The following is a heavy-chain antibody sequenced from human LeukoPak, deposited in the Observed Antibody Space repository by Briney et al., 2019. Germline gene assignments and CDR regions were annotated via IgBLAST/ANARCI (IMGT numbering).Heavy chain of an antibody. CDR3: ARVSHYYDTGYFDY. V-gene: IGHV4-59*01. Sequence: SETLSLTCTVSGGSISSYYWIWIRQPPGKGLEWMGYIYYSGSTNYNPSLQSRVPISVDTSKNQFSLKLSSVTAADTAVYYCARVSHYYDTGYFDYWGQGTLVTVSS. D-gene: IGHD3-22*01. CDR2: IYYSGST. CDR1: GGSISSYY. J-gene: IGHJ4*02.